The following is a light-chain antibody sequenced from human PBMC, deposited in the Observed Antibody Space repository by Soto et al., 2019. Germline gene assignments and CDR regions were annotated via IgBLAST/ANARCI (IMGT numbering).Light chain of an antibody. V-gene: IGLV2-23*01. CDR3: CSYAGSTTLM. Sequence: QSVLTQPASVSGSPGPSITISCTGTSSDVGSYNLVSWYQQYPGKAPKLMIYEGSQRPSGVSHRFSGSKSGNTASLTISGLQAEDEADYYCCSYAGSTTLMFGGGTKLTVL. CDR1: SSDVGSYNL. J-gene: IGLJ3*02. CDR2: EGS.